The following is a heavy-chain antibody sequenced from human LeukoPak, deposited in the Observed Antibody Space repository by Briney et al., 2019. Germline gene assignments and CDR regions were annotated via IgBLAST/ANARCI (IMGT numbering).Heavy chain of an antibody. CDR2: IWYDGSNK. D-gene: IGHD6-6*01. Sequence: PGGSLRLSCAPSGFTFSSYGMHWVRQAPGEGLWWGAVIWYDGSNKYYADSVKGRFTISRDNSKNTLYLQMNSLRAEDTAVYYCARGRQQSIAARSGLDPWGQGTLVTVSS. CDR3: ARGRQQSIAARSGLDP. J-gene: IGHJ5*02. V-gene: IGHV3-33*01. CDR1: GFTFSSYG.